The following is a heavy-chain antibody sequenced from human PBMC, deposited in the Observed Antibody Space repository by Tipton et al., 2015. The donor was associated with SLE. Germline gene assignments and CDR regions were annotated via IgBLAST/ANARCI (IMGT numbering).Heavy chain of an antibody. CDR1: GGSISSYY. J-gene: IGHJ4*02. D-gene: IGHD7-27*01. Sequence: LRLSCTVSGGSISSYYWSWIRQPPGKGLEWIGYIYYSGSTNYNPSLKSRVTISVDTSKNQFSLKLSSVTAADTAVYYCARGELGIRTFDYWGQGTLVTVSS. CDR2: IYYSGST. CDR3: ARGELGIRTFDY. V-gene: IGHV4-59*12.